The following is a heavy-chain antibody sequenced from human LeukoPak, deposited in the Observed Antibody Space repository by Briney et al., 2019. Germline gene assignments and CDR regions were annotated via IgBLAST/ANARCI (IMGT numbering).Heavy chain of an antibody. J-gene: IGHJ5*01. CDR1: GGSISNYY. V-gene: IGHV4-59*07. CDR2: IYYSGST. CDR3: ARGDQQLAFDF. D-gene: IGHD6-13*01. Sequence: SDTLSLTCTVSGGSISNYYWSWIRQPTGKGLEWIGYIYYSGSTNYNPSLQSRLTVSVDTSRNQFSLKLTSVTAADTAMYYCARGDQQLAFDFWGQGTLVTVSS.